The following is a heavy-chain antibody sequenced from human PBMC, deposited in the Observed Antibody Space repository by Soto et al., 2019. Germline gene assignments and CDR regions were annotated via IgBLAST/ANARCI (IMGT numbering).Heavy chain of an antibody. J-gene: IGHJ4*02. CDR2: INPILDST. Sequence: QEQVVQSGPAMKEPGSSVKVSCRASGIMSSGYGFSWVRQAPGQGLEWVGMINPILDSTHYAQNLQGRVSLSVDKSRDTAYLEVTSLSLEDTAIYFCATMKRARLDSLCRGTVVTVSS. V-gene: IGHV1-69*09. CDR3: ATMKRARLDS. CDR1: GIMSSGYG. D-gene: IGHD6-25*01.